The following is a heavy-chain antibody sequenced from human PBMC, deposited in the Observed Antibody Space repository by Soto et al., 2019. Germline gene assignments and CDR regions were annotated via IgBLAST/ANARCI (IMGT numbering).Heavy chain of an antibody. CDR3: TTNFEH. CDR2: IDNGGSGT. J-gene: IGHJ4*02. Sequence: EVQLVESGGGSVQPGGSLRLSCPASGITLSHFWMHWVRQAPGKGLVWVARIDNGGSGTSYADFAKGRFTISKDDAKNTLYLQMNSLRAEDTSLYYCTTNFEHWGRGTLVTVSS. V-gene: IGHV3-74*01. CDR1: GITLSHFW.